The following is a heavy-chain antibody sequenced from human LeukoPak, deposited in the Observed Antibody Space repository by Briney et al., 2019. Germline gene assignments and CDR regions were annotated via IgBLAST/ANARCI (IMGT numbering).Heavy chain of an antibody. D-gene: IGHD5-12*01. V-gene: IGHV3-48*04. CDR3: ARDNRGYDY. CDR1: GFTFSTYS. J-gene: IGHJ4*02. Sequence: GGSLRLSCAASGFTFSTYSMNWVRQAPGKGLEWISYITSSSSAIYYTDSVKGRFTVSRGNAKNSLYLQMNSLRAEDTAVYYCARDNRGYDYWGQGTLVTVSS. CDR2: ITSSSSAI.